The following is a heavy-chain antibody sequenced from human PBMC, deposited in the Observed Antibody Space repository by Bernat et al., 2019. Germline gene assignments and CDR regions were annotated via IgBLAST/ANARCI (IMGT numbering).Heavy chain of an antibody. CDR3: ARETWVGADDGY. V-gene: IGHV1-46*03. CDR1: GYTFTSYY. CDR2: INPSGGST. Sequence: LVQSGAEVKKPGASVKVSCKASGYTFTSYYMHWVRQAPGQGLEWMGIINPSGGSTSYAQKFQGRVTMTRDTSTSTVYMELSSLRSEDMAVYYCARETWVGADDGYWGQGTLVTVSS. J-gene: IGHJ4*02. D-gene: IGHD1-26*01.